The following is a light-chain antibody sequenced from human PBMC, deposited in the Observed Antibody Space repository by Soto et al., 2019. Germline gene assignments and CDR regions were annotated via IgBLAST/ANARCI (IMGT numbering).Light chain of an antibody. CDR3: QQYGDSPRGT. CDR2: DAS. J-gene: IGKJ4*01. CDR1: QTVSSNY. V-gene: IGKV3D-20*01. Sequence: EVVLTQSPATLSLSPGERATLSCGASQTVSSNYLAWYQHKPGLAPRRLIYDASSRATGIPARFRGRGSGTDCTRTMSRLEPEDVAVYYCQQYGDSPRGTFGGETKVEIK.